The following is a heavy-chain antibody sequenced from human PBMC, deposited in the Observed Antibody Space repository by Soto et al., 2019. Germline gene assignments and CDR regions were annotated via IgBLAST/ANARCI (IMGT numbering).Heavy chain of an antibody. Sequence: ASVKVSCKASGYTFTIYCISWVRQAPGQGLEWMGWISAYNGNTNYAQKLQGRVTMTTDTSTSTAYMELRSLRSDDTAVYYCARDESGPGVPSNGGFDPWGQGTLVTVSS. V-gene: IGHV1-18*01. CDR2: ISAYNGNT. J-gene: IGHJ5*02. D-gene: IGHD1-26*01. CDR1: GYTFTIYC. CDR3: ARDESGPGVPSNGGFDP.